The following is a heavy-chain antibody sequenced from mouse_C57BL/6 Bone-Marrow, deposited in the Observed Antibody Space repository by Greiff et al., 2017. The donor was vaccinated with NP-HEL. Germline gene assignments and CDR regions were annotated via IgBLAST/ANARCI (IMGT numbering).Heavy chain of an antibody. CDR3: AIGVYRKAWFAY. CDR2: IHPSDSDT. D-gene: IGHD2-1*01. V-gene: IGHV1-74*01. Sequence: QVQLQQPGAELVKPGASVKVSCKASGYTFTSYWMHWVKQRPGQGLEWIGRIHPSDSDTNYNQQFKGKATLTVDKSSSTAYMQLSSLTSEDSAVYYCAIGVYRKAWFAYWGQGTLVTVSA. J-gene: IGHJ3*01. CDR1: GYTFTSYW.